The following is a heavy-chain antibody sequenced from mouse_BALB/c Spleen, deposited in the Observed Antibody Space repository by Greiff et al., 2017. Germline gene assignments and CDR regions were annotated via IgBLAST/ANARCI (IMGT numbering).Heavy chain of an antibody. V-gene: IGHV1-67*01. CDR1: SYTFTDYA. Sequence: QVQLQQSGPELVRPGVSVKISCKGSSYTFTDYAMHWVKQSHAKSLEWIGVISTYYGNTNYNQKFKGKATMTVDKSSSTAYMELARLTSEDSAVYYCARSYYGSSYGDAMDYWGQGTSVTVSS. J-gene: IGHJ4*01. D-gene: IGHD1-1*01. CDR3: ARSYYGSSYGDAMDY. CDR2: ISTYYGNT.